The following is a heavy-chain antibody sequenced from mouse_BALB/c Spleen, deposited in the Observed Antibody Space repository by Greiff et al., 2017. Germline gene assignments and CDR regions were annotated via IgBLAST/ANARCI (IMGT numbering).Heavy chain of an antibody. J-gene: IGHJ1*01. V-gene: IGHV1-7*01. CDR3: ARRDYRYDSWYFDV. CDR2: INPSTGYT. D-gene: IGHD2-14*01. CDR1: GYTFTSYW. Sequence: QVQLQQSGAELAKPGASVKMSCKASGYTFTSYWMHWVKQRPGQGLEWIGYINPSTGYTEYNQKFKDKATLTADKSSSTAYMQLSSLTSEDSAVYYCARRDYRYDSWYFDVWGAGTTVTVSS.